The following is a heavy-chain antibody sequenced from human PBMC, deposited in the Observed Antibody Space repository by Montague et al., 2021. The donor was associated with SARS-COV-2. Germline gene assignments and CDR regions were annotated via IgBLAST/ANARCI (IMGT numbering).Heavy chain of an antibody. D-gene: IGHD3-10*01. Sequence: SLRLSCAASVFTFSSHSMNWVRQAPGKRLEWVSAISSSSRSIYYADSVKGRFTISRDNAKNSLYLQMNSLRAEDTAVYYCAREAMVRGFDYYGMDVWGQGTTVTVSS. V-gene: IGHV3-21*01. CDR2: ISSSSRSI. CDR3: AREAMVRGFDYYGMDV. J-gene: IGHJ6*02. CDR1: VFTFSSHS.